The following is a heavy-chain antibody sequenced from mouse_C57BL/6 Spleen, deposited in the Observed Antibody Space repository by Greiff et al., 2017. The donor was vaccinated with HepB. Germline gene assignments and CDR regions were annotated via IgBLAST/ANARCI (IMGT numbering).Heavy chain of an antibody. D-gene: IGHD1-1*01. Sequence: QVQLKQSGAELVRPGASVTLSCKASGYTFTDYEMHWVKQTPVHGLEWIGAIDPETGGTAYNQKFKGKAILTADKSSSTAYMELRSLTSEDSAVYYCTREGPYYYGFAYWGQGTLVTVSA. CDR3: TREGPYYYGFAY. V-gene: IGHV1-15*01. CDR1: GYTFTDYE. J-gene: IGHJ3*01. CDR2: IDPETGGT.